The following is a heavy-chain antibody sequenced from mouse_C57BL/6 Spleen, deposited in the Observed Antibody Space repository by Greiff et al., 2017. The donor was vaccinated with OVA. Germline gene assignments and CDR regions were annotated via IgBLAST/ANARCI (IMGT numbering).Heavy chain of an antibody. D-gene: IGHD1-1*01. J-gene: IGHJ4*01. Sequence: DVKLVESGGGLVKPGGSLKLSCAASGFTFSSYAMSWVRQTPEKRLEWVATISDGGSYTYYPDNVKGRFTISRDNAKNNLYLQMSHLKSEDTAMYYCARVNYGSSYSYAIDYWGQGTSVTVSS. CDR1: GFTFSSYA. CDR2: ISDGGSYT. CDR3: ARVNYGSSYSYAIDY. V-gene: IGHV5-4*03.